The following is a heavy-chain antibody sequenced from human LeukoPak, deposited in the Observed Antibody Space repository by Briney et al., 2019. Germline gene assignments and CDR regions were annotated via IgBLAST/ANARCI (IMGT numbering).Heavy chain of an antibody. CDR1: GASISNDY. D-gene: IGHD3-10*01. Sequence: PSETLSLTCAVSGASISNDYWNWIRQSPEKGLEWIGYVFSRGATNYNPSLRSRVTISGDTSKHQFSLRLTSVSAADTAMYFCARDEGNYYGMAFDFWGQGILVTVSS. CDR3: ARDEGNYYGMAFDF. V-gene: IGHV4-59*01. CDR2: VFSRGAT. J-gene: IGHJ4*02.